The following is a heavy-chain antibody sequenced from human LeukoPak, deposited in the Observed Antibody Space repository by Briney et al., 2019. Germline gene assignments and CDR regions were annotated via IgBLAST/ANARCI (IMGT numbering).Heavy chain of an antibody. D-gene: IGHD5-12*01. Sequence: GGSLRLSCAASGLVFGKYAMAWVRQAPGKGLECVSIISDDSSFTYYLDSVKGRSTIFRDNSKNTLYLHMNSLKAEDTAVYYCAKGRCRGPGCDSFDYWGQGTLVTVSS. V-gene: IGHV3-23*01. CDR2: ISDDSSFT. CDR3: AKGRCRGPGCDSFDY. J-gene: IGHJ4*02. CDR1: GLVFGKYA.